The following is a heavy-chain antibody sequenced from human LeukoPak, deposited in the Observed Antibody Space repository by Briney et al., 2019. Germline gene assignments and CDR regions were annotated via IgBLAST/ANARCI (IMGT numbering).Heavy chain of an antibody. V-gene: IGHV3-23*01. Sequence: GGSLRLSCAASGITFISHAMSWVRQAPGKGLEWVSLISGSGGHTYYGDSVKGRFTISRDNSTNRLYLQMNSLRPEDTAVYYCAKGGVATMRDGYNYYYYYMEVWGRGTTVTVSS. CDR3: AKGGVATMRDGYNYYYYYMEV. J-gene: IGHJ6*03. D-gene: IGHD5-24*01. CDR1: GITFISHA. CDR2: ISGSGGHT.